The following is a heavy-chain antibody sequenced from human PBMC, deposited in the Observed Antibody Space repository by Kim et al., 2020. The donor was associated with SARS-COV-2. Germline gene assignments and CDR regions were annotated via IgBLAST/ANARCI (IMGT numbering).Heavy chain of an antibody. D-gene: IGHD3-10*01. J-gene: IGHJ6*02. V-gene: IGHV1-3*01. CDR3: AYGSGSYYPHYGMDV. Sequence: QKFQGRVTITRDTSASTAYMGLSSLRSEDTAVYYCAYGSGSYYPHYGMDVWGQGTTVTVSS.